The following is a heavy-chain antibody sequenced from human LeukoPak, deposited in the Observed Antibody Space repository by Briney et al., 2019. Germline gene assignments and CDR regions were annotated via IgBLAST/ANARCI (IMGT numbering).Heavy chain of an antibody. CDR2: IYTSGST. Sequence: SETLSLTATASSVTISNYSWSWHRQRAGQGLEDIGRIYTSGSTNYNPSLKSRVTMSVDTSKNQFSLKLSSVTAADTAVYYCARLGAADTSWFDPWGQGTLVTVSS. J-gene: IGHJ5*02. CDR3: ARLGAADTSWFDP. V-gene: IGHV4-4*07. CDR1: SVTISNYS. D-gene: IGHD6-13*01.